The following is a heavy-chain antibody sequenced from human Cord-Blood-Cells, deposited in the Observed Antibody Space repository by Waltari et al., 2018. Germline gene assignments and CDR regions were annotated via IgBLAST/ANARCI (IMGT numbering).Heavy chain of an antibody. CDR1: GYTFTSYD. Sequence: QVQLVKSGAEVKKPGASVKVSCKASGYTFTSYDINWVRQATGQGLAWMGWRNTNSVNTGHANKFQGRVTMTRNTTISTAYMELSSLRSEDTAVYYCARTVVTCDMYYLDYWGQGTLGSVSS. V-gene: IGHV1-8*01. D-gene: IGHD2-2*01. CDR3: ARTVVTCDMYYLDY. CDR2: RNTNSVNT. J-gene: IGHJ4*02.